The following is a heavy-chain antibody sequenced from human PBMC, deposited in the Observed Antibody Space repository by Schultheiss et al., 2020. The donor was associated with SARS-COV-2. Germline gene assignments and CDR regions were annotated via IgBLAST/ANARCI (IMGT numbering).Heavy chain of an antibody. Sequence: ASVKVSCKASGYTFTGYYLHWVRQAPGQGLEWMGWISAYNGNTNYAQKLQGRVTMTTDTSTSTAYMELRSLRSDDTAVYYCARVHYDSSGYFPWGQGTLVTVSS. J-gene: IGHJ5*02. V-gene: IGHV1-18*04. CDR2: ISAYNGNT. CDR3: ARVHYDSSGYFP. D-gene: IGHD3-22*01. CDR1: GYTFTGYY.